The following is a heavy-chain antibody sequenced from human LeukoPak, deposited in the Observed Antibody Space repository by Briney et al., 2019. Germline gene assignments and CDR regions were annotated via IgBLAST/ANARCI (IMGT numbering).Heavy chain of an antibody. D-gene: IGHD4-17*01. CDR1: GFIFSSYW. CDR2: IKQDGSDK. Sequence: GGSLRLSCAASGFIFSSYWMSWVRQAPGKGLEWVANIKQDGSDKYYVDSVKGRFTISRDNSKNTLYLQMNSLRAEDTAVYYCAKDSNGDYPLYFDYWGQGTLVTVSS. J-gene: IGHJ4*02. V-gene: IGHV3-7*05. CDR3: AKDSNGDYPLYFDY.